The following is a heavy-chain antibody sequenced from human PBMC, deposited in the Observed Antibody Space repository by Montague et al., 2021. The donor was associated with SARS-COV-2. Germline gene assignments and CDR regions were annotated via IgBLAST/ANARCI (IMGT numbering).Heavy chain of an antibody. Sequence: SETLSLTCEVSGASIGSNNWWIWVRQSPGKGLEWIGETYHSGSTNYNPSLRSRVTISVDKSKNQFSLKVNSVSAADTAVYYCARLGVVPSPRTFDPWGQGTLVTVSS. J-gene: IGHJ5*02. CDR1: GASIGSNNW. CDR2: TYHSGST. V-gene: IGHV4-4*02. D-gene: IGHD3-10*01. CDR3: ARLGVVPSPRTFDP.